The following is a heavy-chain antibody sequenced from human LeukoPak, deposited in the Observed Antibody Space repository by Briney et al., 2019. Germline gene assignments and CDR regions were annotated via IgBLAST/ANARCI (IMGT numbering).Heavy chain of an antibody. D-gene: IGHD2-15*01. V-gene: IGHV4-34*01. CDR2: INHSGST. J-gene: IGHJ4*02. Sequence: PSETLSLTCAVYGGSFRGYYWSWIRQPPGKGLEWIGEINHSGSTNYNPSLKSRVTISVDTSKNQFSLKLSSVTAADTAVYYCARSSVAATPSPVGGGPYYFDYWGQGTLVTVSS. CDR1: GGSFRGYY. CDR3: ARSSVAATPSPVGGGPYYFDY.